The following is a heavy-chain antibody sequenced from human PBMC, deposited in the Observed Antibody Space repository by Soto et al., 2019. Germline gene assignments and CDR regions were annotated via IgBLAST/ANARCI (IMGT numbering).Heavy chain of an antibody. V-gene: IGHV1-18*01. CDR1: GYTFTSYG. Sequence: QVQLVQSGAEVKKPGASVKVSCKASGYTFTSYGISWVRQAPGQGLEWMGWISAYNGNTNYAQKLQGRVTMTTDTSTSKAYMGLGSLRSDDPAVYSCARELEREPADYWGQGTLVPVSS. D-gene: IGHD1-1*01. CDR2: ISAYNGNT. CDR3: ARELEREPADY. J-gene: IGHJ4*02.